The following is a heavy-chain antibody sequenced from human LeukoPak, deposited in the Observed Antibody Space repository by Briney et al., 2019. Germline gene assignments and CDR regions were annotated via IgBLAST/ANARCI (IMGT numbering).Heavy chain of an antibody. CDR2: IKQDGSEK. J-gene: IGHJ3*02. Sequence: GGSLRLSCAASGFTFSSYWMSWVRQAPGKGLEWVANIKQDGSEKYYVDSVKGRFTISRDNAENSLYLQMNSLRAEDTAVYYCARETSGYYLRAFDIWGQGTMVTVSS. V-gene: IGHV3-7*01. CDR1: GFTFSSYW. CDR3: ARETSGYYLRAFDI. D-gene: IGHD3-22*01.